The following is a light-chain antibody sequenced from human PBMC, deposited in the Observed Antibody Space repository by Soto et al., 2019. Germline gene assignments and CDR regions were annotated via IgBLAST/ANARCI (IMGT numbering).Light chain of an antibody. CDR3: SSYTSSSTYV. Sequence: QSVLTQPASVSGSPGQPIAISCTGTSSDVGGYNYVSWYQHHPGKAPKLMIYDVSNRPSGVSNLFSGSKSGNTASLTISGLQAEDEADYYCSSYTSSSTYVFGTGTKLTVL. CDR1: SSDVGGYNY. V-gene: IGLV2-14*03. CDR2: DVS. J-gene: IGLJ1*01.